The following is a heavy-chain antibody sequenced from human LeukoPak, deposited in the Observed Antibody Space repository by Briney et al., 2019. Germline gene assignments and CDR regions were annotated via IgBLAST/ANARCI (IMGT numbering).Heavy chain of an antibody. V-gene: IGHV3-74*01. CDR2: IKSDGTST. Sequence: TWGSLRLSCAASGFSFRSYGMHWVRRAPGKGLVWVSRIKSDGTSTTYADSVKGRFTISRDNAKDTLYLQMNSLRDEDTAVYYCARENWGYYMNVWGKGTTVTVSS. CDR1: GFSFRSYG. D-gene: IGHD7-27*01. CDR3: ARENWGYYMNV. J-gene: IGHJ6*03.